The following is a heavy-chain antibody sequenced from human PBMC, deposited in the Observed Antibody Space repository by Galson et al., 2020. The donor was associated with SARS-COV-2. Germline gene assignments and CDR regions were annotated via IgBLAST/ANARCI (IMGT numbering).Heavy chain of an antibody. CDR1: GFTFDDYA. J-gene: IGHJ4*02. CDR2: ISWNSGSI. V-gene: IGHV3-9*01. D-gene: IGHD3-10*02. CDR3: ACLGSYFDY. Sequence: GGSLRLSCAASGFTFDDYAMHWVRQAPGKGLEWVSGISWNSGSIGYADSVKGRFTISRDNAKNSLYLQMNSLRAEDTALYYCACLGSYFDYWGQGTLVTVSS.